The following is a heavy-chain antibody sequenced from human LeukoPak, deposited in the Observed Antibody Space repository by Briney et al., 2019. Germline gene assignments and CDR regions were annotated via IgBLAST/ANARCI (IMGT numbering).Heavy chain of an antibody. CDR1: GGSFSGYY. Sequence: SETPSLTCAVYGGSFSGYYWSWIRQPPGKGLEWIGEINHSGSTNYNPSLKSRVTISVDTSKNQFSLKLSSVTAADTAVYYCARGVRYGSGYYYFDYWGQGTLVTVSS. J-gene: IGHJ4*02. CDR3: ARGVRYGSGYYYFDY. CDR2: INHSGST. V-gene: IGHV4-34*01. D-gene: IGHD3-22*01.